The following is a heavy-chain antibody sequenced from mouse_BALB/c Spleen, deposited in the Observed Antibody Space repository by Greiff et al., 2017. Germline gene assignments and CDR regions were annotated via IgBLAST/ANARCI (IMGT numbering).Heavy chain of an antibody. CDR2: IWGDGST. Sequence: QVQLQQSGPGLVQPSQSLSITCTVSGFSLTSYGVHWVRQPPGKGLEWLGMIWGDGSTDYNSALKSRLSISKDNSKSQVFLKMNSLQTDDTARYYCARDLYEGYFDYWGQGTTLTVSS. CDR3: ARDLYEGYFDY. CDR1: GFSLTSYG. D-gene: IGHD1-1*01. J-gene: IGHJ2*01. V-gene: IGHV2-6-7*01.